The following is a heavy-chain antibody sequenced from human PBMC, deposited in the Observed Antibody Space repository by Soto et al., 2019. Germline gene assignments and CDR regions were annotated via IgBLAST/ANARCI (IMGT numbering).Heavy chain of an antibody. CDR1: GGSVSSGSYY. J-gene: IGHJ4*02. D-gene: IGHD6-13*01. Sequence: SETLSLTCTVSGGSVSSGSYYWSWIRQPPGKGLEWIGYIYYSGSTNYNPSLKSRVTISVDTSKNQFSLKLSSVTAADTAVYYCARVGRIAAAGTLYFDYWGQGTLVTVSS. CDR2: IYYSGST. V-gene: IGHV4-61*01. CDR3: ARVGRIAAAGTLYFDY.